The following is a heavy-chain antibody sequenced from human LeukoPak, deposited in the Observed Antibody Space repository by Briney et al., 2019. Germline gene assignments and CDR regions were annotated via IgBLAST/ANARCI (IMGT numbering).Heavy chain of an antibody. J-gene: IGHJ4*02. Sequence: PGGSLRLSCAASGFTFSDYYMSWIRQAPGKGLEWVGRIKSKTEGGKIDYAAPVKGRFAISRDDSRNTLYLQMNSLKTEDTAVYYCTTDDYYYGSGSYCPLGSYWGQGTLVTVSS. D-gene: IGHD3-10*01. V-gene: IGHV3-15*01. CDR1: GFTFSDYY. CDR2: IKSKTEGGKI. CDR3: TTDDYYYGSGSYCPLGSY.